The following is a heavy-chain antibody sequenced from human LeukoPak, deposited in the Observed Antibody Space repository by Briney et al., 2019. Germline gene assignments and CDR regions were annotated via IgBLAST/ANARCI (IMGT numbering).Heavy chain of an antibody. V-gene: IGHV1-2*02. CDR1: VYTFTGYY. Sequence: ASVKVSCKASVYTFTGYYMHWVRQAPGQGLEWMGWINPNSGGTNYAQKFQGRVTMTRDTSISTAYMELSKLRSDDTAVYYCARIVTQDIVVVPATIWGFDYWGQGTLVTVSS. CDR2: INPNSGGT. CDR3: ARIVTQDIVVVPATIWGFDY. J-gene: IGHJ4*02. D-gene: IGHD2-2*01.